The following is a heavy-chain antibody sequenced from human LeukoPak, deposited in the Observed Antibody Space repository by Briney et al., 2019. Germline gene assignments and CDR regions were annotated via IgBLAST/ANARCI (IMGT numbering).Heavy chain of an antibody. V-gene: IGHV1-2*02. D-gene: IGHD5-12*01. J-gene: IGHJ4*02. Sequence: ASVKVSCKASGYPLSDHYMHWVRQAPGQGLEWMAWIDPKSGIRKSARRFQGRVTMTTDTSISTAYMELGNLTSDDTAVYYCARPHSGYDEGNFDHWGQGTLVTVSS. CDR1: GYPLSDHY. CDR3: ARPHSGYDEGNFDH. CDR2: IDPKSGIR.